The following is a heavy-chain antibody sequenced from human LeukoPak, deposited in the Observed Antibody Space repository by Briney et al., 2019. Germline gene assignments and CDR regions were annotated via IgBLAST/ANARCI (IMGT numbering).Heavy chain of an antibody. CDR3: GRGGGDIVVVPATKNWFDP. Sequence: SETLSLTCTVSGGSISSYYWSWIRQPPGKGLEWIGYIYYSGSTNYNPSLKSRVTISVDTSKNQFSLKLSSVTAADTAVYYCGRGGGDIVVVPATKNWFDPWGQGTLVTVSS. D-gene: IGHD2-2*01. J-gene: IGHJ5*02. CDR2: IYYSGST. CDR1: GGSISSYY. V-gene: IGHV4-59*12.